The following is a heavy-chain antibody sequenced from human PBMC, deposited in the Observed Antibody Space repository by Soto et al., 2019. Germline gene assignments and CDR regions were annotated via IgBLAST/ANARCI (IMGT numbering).Heavy chain of an antibody. CDR1: GFTFSNYG. Sequence: EVQLLESGGGLVQPGGSLRLSCAGSGFTFSNYGMSWVRQAPGKGLEWVSTISSGGGNTHYADSVKGRFTISRDNSKNTMYLQVNILRAEDTALYYCATAHEIPGTGQHFGYWGQGTLVTVSS. J-gene: IGHJ4*02. CDR3: ATAHEIPGTGQHFGY. V-gene: IGHV3-23*01. CDR2: ISSGGGNT. D-gene: IGHD3-9*01.